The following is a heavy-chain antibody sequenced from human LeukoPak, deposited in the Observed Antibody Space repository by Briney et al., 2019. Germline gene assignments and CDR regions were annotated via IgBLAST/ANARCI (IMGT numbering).Heavy chain of an antibody. V-gene: IGHV1-18*01. J-gene: IGHJ4*02. Sequence: ASVKVSCKASGYTFTSYGISWVRQAPGQGLDWMGWISAYNGNTNYAQKLQGRVTMTTDTSTSTAYMELRSLRSDDTAVYYCARDNDSRDPPHFDYWGQGTLVTVSS. CDR3: ARDNDSRDPPHFDY. CDR2: ISAYNGNT. CDR1: GYTFTSYG. D-gene: IGHD3-16*01.